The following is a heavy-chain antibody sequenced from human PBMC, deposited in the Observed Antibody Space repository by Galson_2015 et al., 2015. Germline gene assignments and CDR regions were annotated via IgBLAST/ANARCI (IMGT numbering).Heavy chain of an antibody. J-gene: IGHJ4*02. V-gene: IGHV4-4*02. D-gene: IGHD4-17*01. CDR2: IERKEGT. CDR1: GYSIINGHW. CDR3: ARNGDYALDS. Sequence: LSLTCAVPGYSIINGHWWSWVRQSPGEGLEWIGEIERKEGTTYNPSLRGRATISVDTSKNHLSLSLTSVTAADTALYYCARNGDYALDSWGQGTLVTVSS.